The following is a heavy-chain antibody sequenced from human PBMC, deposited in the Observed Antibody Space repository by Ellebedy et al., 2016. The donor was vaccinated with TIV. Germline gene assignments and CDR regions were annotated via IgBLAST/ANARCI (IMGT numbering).Heavy chain of an antibody. CDR1: GDIFSNYA. D-gene: IGHD4/OR15-4a*01. J-gene: IGHJ4*02. Sequence: AASVKVSCKASGDIFSNYAINWVRLAPGTGLEWMGRISPVTGTRNYAQKFQGRVTITADKSTSTAYMELSSLRSEDTAVYYCARWDGYGGTFQGPFDWWGQGTLVTVSP. CDR3: ARWDGYGGTFQGPFDW. V-gene: IGHV1-69*04. CDR2: ISPVTGTR.